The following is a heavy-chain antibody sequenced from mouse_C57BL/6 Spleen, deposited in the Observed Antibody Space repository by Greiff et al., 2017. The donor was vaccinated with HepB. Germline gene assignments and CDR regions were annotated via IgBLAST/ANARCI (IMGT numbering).Heavy chain of an antibody. CDR3: ARRDYDEAWFAY. CDR2: ISGGGGNT. J-gene: IGHJ3*01. CDR1: GFTFSSYT. V-gene: IGHV5-9*01. Sequence: EVKVVESGGGLVKPGGSLKLSCAASGFTFSSYTMSWVRQTPEKRLEWVATISGGGGNTYYPDSVKGRFTISRDNAKNTLYLQMSSLRSEDTALYYCARRDYDEAWFAYWGQGTLVTVSA. D-gene: IGHD2-4*01.